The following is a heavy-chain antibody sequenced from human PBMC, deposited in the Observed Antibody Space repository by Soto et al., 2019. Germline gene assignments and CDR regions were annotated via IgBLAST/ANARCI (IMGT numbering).Heavy chain of an antibody. Sequence: EVQLVESGGGLVQPGGSLRLSCVASGFTFSTDSMNWVRQAPGKGLEWVAHISTSGATRYYADSVKGRFTISRDNAKTSLYLQMNSLRNEDTAVYYCARFFGSGFDYWGQGTLVTVSS. CDR1: GFTFSTDS. CDR2: ISTSGATR. V-gene: IGHV3-48*02. CDR3: ARFFGSGFDY. D-gene: IGHD6-19*01. J-gene: IGHJ4*02.